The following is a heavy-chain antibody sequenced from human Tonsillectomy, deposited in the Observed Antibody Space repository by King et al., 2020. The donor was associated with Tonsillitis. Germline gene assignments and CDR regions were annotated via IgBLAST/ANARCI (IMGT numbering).Heavy chain of an antibody. D-gene: IGHD2-21*02. CDR2: IRSKTYGGTT. Sequence: DVQLVESGGGLVQPGRSLRLSCTVSGSIFGDDAVSWVRQAPGKGLEWVGFIRSKTYGGTTNYAASVKGRFTISRDDSKSIAYLHLNSLKTEDTAVYYCARDPLVVTRDLPYYYYMDVWGKGTTVTVSS. J-gene: IGHJ6*03. CDR1: GSIFGDDA. CDR3: ARDPLVVTRDLPYYYYMDV. V-gene: IGHV3-49*04.